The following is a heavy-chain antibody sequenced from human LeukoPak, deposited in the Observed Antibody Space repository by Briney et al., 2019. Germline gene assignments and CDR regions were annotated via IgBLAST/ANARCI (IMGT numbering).Heavy chain of an antibody. V-gene: IGHV4-39*01. D-gene: IGHD3-9*01. Sequence: SETLSLTCTVSGGSISSSSYYWGWIRQPPGKGLEWIGSIYYSGGTYYNPSLKSRVTISVDTSKNQFSLKLSSVTAADTAVYYCASTYYDILTGPQGRFDPWGQGTLVTVSS. CDR1: GGSISSSSYY. J-gene: IGHJ5*02. CDR3: ASTYYDILTGPQGRFDP. CDR2: IYYSGGT.